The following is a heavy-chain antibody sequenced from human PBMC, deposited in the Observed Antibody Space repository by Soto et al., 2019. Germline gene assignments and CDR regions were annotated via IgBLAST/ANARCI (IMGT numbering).Heavy chain of an antibody. J-gene: IGHJ6*02. Sequence: ASVKVSCKASGYTFTSYVISWVRQAPGQGLEWMGWISAYNGNTNYAQKLQGRVTMTTDTSTSTAYMELRSLRSDDTAVYYCARVGSSGWSHYYYYYYGMDVWGQGTTVTVSS. CDR3: ARVGSSGWSHYYYYYYGMDV. D-gene: IGHD6-19*01. V-gene: IGHV1-18*01. CDR2: ISAYNGNT. CDR1: GYTFTSYV.